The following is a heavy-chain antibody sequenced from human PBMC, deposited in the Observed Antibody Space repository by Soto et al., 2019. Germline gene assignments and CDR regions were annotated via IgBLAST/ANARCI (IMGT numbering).Heavy chain of an antibody. Sequence: SETLSLTCTVSGGSISSGGHYWSWIRQHPGKGLEWIGYIYFNGITYYNPSLKSRVTISVDTSKNQFSLKLSSVTAADTAVYYCARDYGGHSNSDYWGQGPLVTVSS. CDR3: ARDYGGHSNSDY. J-gene: IGHJ4*02. CDR2: IYFNGIT. V-gene: IGHV4-31*03. D-gene: IGHD4-17*01. CDR1: GGSISSGGHY.